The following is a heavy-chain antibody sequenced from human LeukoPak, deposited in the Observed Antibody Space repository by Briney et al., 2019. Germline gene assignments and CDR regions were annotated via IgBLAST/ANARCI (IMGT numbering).Heavy chain of an antibody. D-gene: IGHD4-17*01. CDR1: GYTFTGYY. J-gene: IGHJ5*02. CDR2: INPNSGGT. Sequence: ASVKVSCKASGYTFTGYYMHWVRQAPGQGLEWMGRINPNSGGTNYAQKFQGRVTMTRDTSISTAYMELSRLRSDDTAVFYCSRVFGGYGDYANWFDPWGQGTLVTVSP. CDR3: SRVFGGYGDYANWFDP. V-gene: IGHV1-2*06.